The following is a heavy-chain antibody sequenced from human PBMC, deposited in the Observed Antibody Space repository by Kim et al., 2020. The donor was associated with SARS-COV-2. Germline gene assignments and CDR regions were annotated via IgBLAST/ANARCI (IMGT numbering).Heavy chain of an antibody. CDR2: INPNSGGT. CDR3: AGSRSLVRFYYGMDV. V-gene: IGHV1-2*06. CDR1: GYTFTGYY. J-gene: IGHJ6*02. Sequence: ASVKVSCKASGYTFTGYYMHWVRQAPGQGLEWMGRINPNSGGTNYAQKFQGRVTMTRDTSISTAYMELSRLRSDDTAVYYCAGSRSLVRFYYGMDVWGQGTTVTVSS. D-gene: IGHD6-6*01.